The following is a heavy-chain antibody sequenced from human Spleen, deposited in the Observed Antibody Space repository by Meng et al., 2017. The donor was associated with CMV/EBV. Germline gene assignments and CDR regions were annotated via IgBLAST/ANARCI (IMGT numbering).Heavy chain of an antibody. CDR1: GFTFSSYS. D-gene: IGHD5-24*01. V-gene: IGHV3-21*04. Sequence: GESLKISCAASGFTFSSYSMNWVRQAPGKGLEWVSSISSSSSYIYYADSVKGRFTISRDNAKNSLYLQMNSLRAEDTAVYYCATITVPATPAPRADSWGQGTLVTVSS. CDR2: ISSSSSYI. J-gene: IGHJ4*02. CDR3: ATITVPATPAPRADS.